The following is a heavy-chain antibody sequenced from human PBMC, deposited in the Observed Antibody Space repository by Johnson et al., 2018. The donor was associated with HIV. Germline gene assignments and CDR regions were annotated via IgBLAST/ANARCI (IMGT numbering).Heavy chain of an antibody. Sequence: VQLVESGGGVVQPGRSLRLSCAASGFTFSSYAMHWVRQAPGKGLEWVAVISYDGSNKYYADSVKGRFTISRDNSKNTLYLQMNSLRAEDTAVYYCARDRGWGVIDAFDIWGQGKMVSVSS. CDR2: ISYDGSNK. V-gene: IGHV3-30-3*01. D-gene: IGHD3-16*02. J-gene: IGHJ3*02. CDR1: GFTFSSYA. CDR3: ARDRGWGVIDAFDI.